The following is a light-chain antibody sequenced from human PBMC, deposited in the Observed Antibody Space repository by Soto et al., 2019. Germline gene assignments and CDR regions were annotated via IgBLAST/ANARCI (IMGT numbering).Light chain of an antibody. V-gene: IGKV1-12*01. J-gene: IGKJ1*01. CDR3: LQATICPPT. Sequence: DVQMTQSPSSVSASVGDRVTITCRASQDLSRWLAWYQQRPGKAPKALIYAAASRESGVPSRFRGTGSGTEYTLTIDSLQPEDVATYYCLQATICPPTFGQGTTVVL. CDR2: AAA. CDR1: QDLSRW.